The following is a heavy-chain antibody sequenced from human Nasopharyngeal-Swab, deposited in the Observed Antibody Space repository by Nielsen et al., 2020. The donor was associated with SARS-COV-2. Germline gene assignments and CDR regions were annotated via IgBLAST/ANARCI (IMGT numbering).Heavy chain of an antibody. D-gene: IGHD3-9*01. J-gene: IGHJ3*02. CDR1: GYTFSTYW. CDR2: IYPGDSDT. CDR3: ARLSSPWAYSILTGSALDVFDI. Sequence: GESLKISCQVSGYTFSTYWIGWVRQMSGKGLEWMGVIYPGDSDTKYSPSFQGQVTISADNSISTAYLQWSSLKAADTALYYCARLSSPWAYSILTGSALDVFDIWGQGTTVTVSS. V-gene: IGHV5-51*01.